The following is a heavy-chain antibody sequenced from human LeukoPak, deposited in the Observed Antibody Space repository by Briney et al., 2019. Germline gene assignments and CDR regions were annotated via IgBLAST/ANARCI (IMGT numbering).Heavy chain of an antibody. CDR3: ARHDSLIPY. Sequence: PGGSLRLSCAASGFTFNYYAMSWVRQAPGKGLEWVSGISDNEGTTYYTDSVKGRFTISRDNTKNTVYLQMNNLRADDTAVYFCARHDSLIPYWGQGTLVTVSS. CDR2: ISDNEGTT. CDR1: GFTFNYYA. J-gene: IGHJ4*02. V-gene: IGHV3-23*01. D-gene: IGHD3-16*01.